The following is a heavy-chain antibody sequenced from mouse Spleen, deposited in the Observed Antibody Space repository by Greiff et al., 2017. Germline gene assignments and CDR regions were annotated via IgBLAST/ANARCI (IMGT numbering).Heavy chain of an antibody. CDR1: GYTFTDYN. Sequence: EVQLQQSGPELVKPGASVKMSCKASGYTFTDYNMHWVKQSHGKSLEWIGYINPNNGGTSYNQKFKGKATLTVNKSSSTAYMELRSLTSEDSAVYYCARSPYSNYNYFDYWGQGTTLTVSS. CDR2: INPNNGGT. CDR3: ARSPYSNYNYFDY. V-gene: IGHV1-22*01. J-gene: IGHJ2*01. D-gene: IGHD2-5*01.